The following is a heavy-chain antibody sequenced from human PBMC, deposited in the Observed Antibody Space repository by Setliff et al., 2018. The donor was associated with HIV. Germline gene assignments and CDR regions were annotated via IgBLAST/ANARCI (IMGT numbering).Heavy chain of an antibody. CDR1: GFTFDSYS. Sequence: GGSLRLSCATSGFTFDSYSIIWVRQAPGKGLEWVSYISGLGGGTIYYADSVRGRFTISRDDAEKSVYLQMNSLRVEDTAISYCAKEPKLGGIAAPFDYWGQGTLVTVSS. J-gene: IGHJ4*02. D-gene: IGHD6-6*01. V-gene: IGHV3-48*01. CDR2: ISGLGGGTI. CDR3: AKEPKLGGIAAPFDY.